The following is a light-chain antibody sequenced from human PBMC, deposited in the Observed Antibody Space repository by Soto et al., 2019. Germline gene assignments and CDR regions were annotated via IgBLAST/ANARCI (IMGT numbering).Light chain of an antibody. CDR2: GTS. CDR3: QQYGDSVFT. Sequence: EIVLTQSPGTLSLSPGERATLSCRASQSLTSNYLAWYQQTPGQAPRLLISGTSNRATGIPDRFSGSVSGTDFPLTINRLEPDDFAVYYCQQYGDSVFTFGPGTKVDIK. J-gene: IGKJ3*01. V-gene: IGKV3-20*01. CDR1: QSLTSNY.